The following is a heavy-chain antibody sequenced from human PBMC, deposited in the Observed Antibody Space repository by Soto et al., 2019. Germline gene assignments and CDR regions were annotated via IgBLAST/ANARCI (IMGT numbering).Heavy chain of an antibody. Sequence: QVQLVQSGAEVKKPGASVKVSCKASGYTFTSYGISWVRQAPGQGLEWMGWISAYNGNTNYAQKLQGRVTMTTDTTTSTAYMELRSLGSDDTAVYYCARTGGGRQLVTYYYYYMDVWGKGTTVTVSS. CDR1: GYTFTSYG. J-gene: IGHJ6*03. D-gene: IGHD6-13*01. CDR2: ISAYNGNT. CDR3: ARTGGGRQLVTYYYYYMDV. V-gene: IGHV1-18*01.